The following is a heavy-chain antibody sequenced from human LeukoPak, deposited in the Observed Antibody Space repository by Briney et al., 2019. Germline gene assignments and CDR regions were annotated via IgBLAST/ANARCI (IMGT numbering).Heavy chain of an antibody. CDR2: IYYSGST. Sequence: PSETLTLTCTVSGGSISSSSYYWGWIRQPPGKGLEWIGSIYYSGSTYYNPSLKSRVTISVDTSKNQFSLKLSSVTAADTAVYYCAKRANVYSGSYYGTKFDYWGQGTLVTVSS. D-gene: IGHD1-26*01. CDR1: GGSISSSSYY. J-gene: IGHJ4*02. CDR3: AKRANVYSGSYYGTKFDY. V-gene: IGHV4-39*01.